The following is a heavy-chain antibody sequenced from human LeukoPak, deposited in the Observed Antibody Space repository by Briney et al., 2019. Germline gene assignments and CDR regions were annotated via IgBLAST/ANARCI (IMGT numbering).Heavy chain of an antibody. CDR2: ISSSSSYI. V-gene: IGHV3-21*01. Sequence: GGSLRLSCAASGFTFRSYIMNWVRQAPGKGLEWVSSISSSSSYIYYADSVKGRFTISIDNAKNSLYLQMNSLRAEDTAVYYCASLVAATSAPEAHYYYMDVWGKGTTVTVSS. J-gene: IGHJ6*03. CDR3: ASLVAATSAPEAHYYYMDV. CDR1: GFTFRSYI. D-gene: IGHD2-15*01.